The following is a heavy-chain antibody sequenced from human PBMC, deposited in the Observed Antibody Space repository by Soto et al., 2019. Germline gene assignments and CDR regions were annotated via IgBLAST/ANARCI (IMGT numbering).Heavy chain of an antibody. J-gene: IGHJ4*02. CDR3: AKGRDILTGYFDY. Sequence: QVQLVESGGGVVQPGRSLRLSCAASGFTFSSYGMHWVRQAPGKGLEWVAVISYDGSNKYYADSVKGRFTISRDNSKNTQYLQMNSLRAEDTAVYYCAKGRDILTGYFDYWGQGTLVTVSS. CDR2: ISYDGSNK. D-gene: IGHD3-9*01. CDR1: GFTFSSYG. V-gene: IGHV3-30*18.